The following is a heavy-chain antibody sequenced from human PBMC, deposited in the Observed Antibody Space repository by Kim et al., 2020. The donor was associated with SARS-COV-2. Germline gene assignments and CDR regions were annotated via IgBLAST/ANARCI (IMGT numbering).Heavy chain of an antibody. J-gene: IGHJ4*02. CDR1: GGSISSYY. CDR2: IYYSGST. Sequence: SETLSLTCTVSGGSISSYYWSWIRQPPGKGLEWIGYIYYSGSTNYNPSLKSRVTISVDTCKNQFSLKLSSVTAADTAVYYCARARLRPVGGVDYWGQGTLVTVSS. V-gene: IGHV4-59*01. D-gene: IGHD4-17*01. CDR3: ARARLRPVGGVDY.